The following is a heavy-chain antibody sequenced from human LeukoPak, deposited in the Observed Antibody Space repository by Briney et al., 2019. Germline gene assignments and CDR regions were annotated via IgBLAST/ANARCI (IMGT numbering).Heavy chain of an antibody. CDR1: GFTFSSYA. CDR2: ISYDGSNK. V-gene: IGHV3-30*01. D-gene: IGHD1-14*01. CDR3: ARDSRRGAFGI. J-gene: IGHJ3*02. Sequence: GGSLRLSCAASGFTFSSYAMHWVRQAPGKGLEWVAVISYDGSNKYYADSVKGRFTISRDNSKNTLYLQMNSLRAEDTAVYYCARDSRRGAFGIWGQGTMVTVSS.